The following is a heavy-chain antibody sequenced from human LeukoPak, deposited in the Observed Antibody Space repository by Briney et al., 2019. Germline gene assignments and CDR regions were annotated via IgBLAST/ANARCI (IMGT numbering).Heavy chain of an antibody. D-gene: IGHD2-2*01. V-gene: IGHV5-51*01. J-gene: IGHJ4*02. CDR3: ARRQGCSSTSCPPDS. Sequence: GESLKISCRGSGYSFTTYWIGWVRQMPGKGLEWMGIIYPGDSDTRYSPSFQGQVTMSADKSINTAHLQWSSLKASDIAMYYCARRQGCSSTSCPPDSWGQGTLVTVSS. CDR1: GYSFTTYW. CDR2: IYPGDSDT.